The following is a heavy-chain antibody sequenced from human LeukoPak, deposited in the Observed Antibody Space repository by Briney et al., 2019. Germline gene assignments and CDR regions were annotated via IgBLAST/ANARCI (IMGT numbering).Heavy chain of an antibody. D-gene: IGHD3-9*01. CDR2: ISGTGGST. Sequence: GGSLRLSCAASGFTFSSYSMNWVRQAPGKGLEWVSGISGTGGSTHYADSVKGRFTISRDNSKNTLYLQMNSLRAEDTAVYYCAKDYGVLRYFDWLSAGDAFDIWGQGTMVTVSS. J-gene: IGHJ3*02. CDR1: GFTFSSYS. V-gene: IGHV3-23*01. CDR3: AKDYGVLRYFDWLSAGDAFDI.